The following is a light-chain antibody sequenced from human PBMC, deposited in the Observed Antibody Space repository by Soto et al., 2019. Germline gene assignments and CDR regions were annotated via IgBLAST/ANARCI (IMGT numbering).Light chain of an antibody. CDR3: QQSYSTPPWT. CDR2: AAS. Sequence: DIQMTQSPSSLSASVGDRVTITCRASQSISSYLNWYQQKPGKAPKHLIYAASSLQSGVPSRFSGSRSGTNFTLPISSLQPEDFATYYCQQSYSTPPWTFVPGNKLEIK. CDR1: QSISSY. J-gene: IGKJ1*01. V-gene: IGKV1-39*01.